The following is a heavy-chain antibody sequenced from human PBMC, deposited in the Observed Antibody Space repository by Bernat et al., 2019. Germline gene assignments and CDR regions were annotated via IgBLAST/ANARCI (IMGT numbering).Heavy chain of an antibody. J-gene: IGHJ3*02. Sequence: QVQLVQSGAEVKKPGSSVKVSCKASGGTFSSYAISWVRQAPGHGLEWMGRIIPILGIANYAQKFQGRVTITAEQSPSSAYMELSSLRSEDTAVYYCASPYCSSNRRQNDAFDIWGQGTMVTVSS. CDR1: GGTFSSYA. CDR2: IIPILGIA. V-gene: IGHV1-69*04. D-gene: IGHD2-2*01. CDR3: ASPYCSSNRRQNDAFDI.